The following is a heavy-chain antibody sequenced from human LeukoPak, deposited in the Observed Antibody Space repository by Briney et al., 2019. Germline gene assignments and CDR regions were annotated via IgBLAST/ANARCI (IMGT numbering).Heavy chain of an antibody. CDR2: ISGSGGTT. Sequence: PGGSLRLSCAASGITFSSYVMSWVRQAPGKGLEWVSGISGSGGTTYYADSVKGRFTISRDNSKSTLYLQMNSLRAEDTAVYYCAKDKAVPPVAFDLWGQGTMVTVSS. CDR1: GITFSSYV. CDR3: AKDKAVPPVAFDL. V-gene: IGHV3-23*01. J-gene: IGHJ3*01. D-gene: IGHD2-2*01.